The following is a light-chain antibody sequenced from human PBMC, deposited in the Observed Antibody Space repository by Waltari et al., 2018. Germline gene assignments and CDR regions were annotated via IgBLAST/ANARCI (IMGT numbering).Light chain of an antibody. J-gene: IGKJ4*01. V-gene: IGKV3-11*01. CDR1: QSVSS. CDR2: DAT. CDR3: QQSTYCPLT. Sequence: EIVLTQSPATLSLSPGERATLSSRASQSVSSLAWYQQKPGQAPRLLSYDATNRATGIPPRFSSRGSGTDFTLTISRLEPEDFEVSYCQQSTYCPLTFGGGTKVEI.